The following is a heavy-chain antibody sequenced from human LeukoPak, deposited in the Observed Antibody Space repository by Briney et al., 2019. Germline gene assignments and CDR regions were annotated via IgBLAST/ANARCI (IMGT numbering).Heavy chain of an antibody. CDR1: GGSFSGYY. V-gene: IGHV4-34*01. CDR3: ARDRSSGYYYYYMDV. CDR2: INHSGST. Sequence: SETLSLTCAVYGGSFSGYYWSWIRQPPGKGLEWIGEINHSGSTNYNPSLKSRVTISVDTSKNQFSLKLSSVTAADTAVYYCARDRSSGYYYYYMDVWGKGTTVTISS. D-gene: IGHD6-19*01. J-gene: IGHJ6*03.